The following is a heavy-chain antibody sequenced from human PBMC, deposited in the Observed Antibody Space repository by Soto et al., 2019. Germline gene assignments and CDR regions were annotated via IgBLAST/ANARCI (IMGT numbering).Heavy chain of an antibody. CDR3: ARAGEIPYYYYGMDV. CDR1: GYTFTRSG. V-gene: IGHV1-18*01. J-gene: IGHJ6*02. CDR2: ISGYNGNT. Sequence: QVQLVQSGGEVKKPGASVKVSCKASGYTFTRSGVSWVRQAPGQGLEWMGWISGYNGNTKYEQKFQDRVTMTTDTSTSTAYMELRSLRSDDTAVYYCARAGEIPYYYYGMDVWGQGTTVIVSS.